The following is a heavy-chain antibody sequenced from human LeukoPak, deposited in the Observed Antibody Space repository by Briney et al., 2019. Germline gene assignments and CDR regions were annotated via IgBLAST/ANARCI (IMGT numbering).Heavy chain of an antibody. CDR1: GFTFSSYG. V-gene: IGHV3-30*18. CDR2: ISYDGSNK. J-gene: IGHJ4*02. D-gene: IGHD6-13*01. Sequence: GRSLRLSCAASGFTFSSYGMHWVRQAPGKGLEWVAVISYDGSNKYYADPVKGRFTISRDNSNNTLYLQMNSLRAEDTAVYYCAKVTYSSSWSRPFDYWGQGTLVTVSS. CDR3: AKVTYSSSWSRPFDY.